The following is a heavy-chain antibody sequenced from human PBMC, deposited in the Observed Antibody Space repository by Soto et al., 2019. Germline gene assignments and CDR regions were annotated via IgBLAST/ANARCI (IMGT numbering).Heavy chain of an antibody. J-gene: IGHJ6*02. Sequence: PGGSLRLSCAASGFTFSSYAMSWVRQAPGKGLEWVSAISGSGGSTYYADSAKGRFTISRDNSKNTLYLQMNSLRAEDTAVYYCANVFRAVVPADVWGQGTTVTVSS. CDR1: GFTFSSYA. D-gene: IGHD2-2*01. V-gene: IGHV3-23*01. CDR2: ISGSGGST. CDR3: ANVFRAVVPADV.